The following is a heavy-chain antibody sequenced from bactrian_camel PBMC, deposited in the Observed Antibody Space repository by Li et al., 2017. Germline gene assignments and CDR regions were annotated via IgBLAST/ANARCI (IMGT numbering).Heavy chain of an antibody. V-gene: IGHV3S53*01. CDR2: INSEGTT. J-gene: IGHJ4*01. CDR1: GFGSSSRC. CDR3: AAHYGRCGWTITTMFSAELYDY. D-gene: IGHD4*01. Sequence: HVQLVESGGGSVEAGGSLRLSCVVSGFGSSSRCMGWFRQVAGKEREGIANINSEGTTKYADDVQGRFTISKDNIKNTLQLQMNNLKPEDTAMYYCAAHYGRCGWTITTMFSAELYDYWGQGTQVTVS.